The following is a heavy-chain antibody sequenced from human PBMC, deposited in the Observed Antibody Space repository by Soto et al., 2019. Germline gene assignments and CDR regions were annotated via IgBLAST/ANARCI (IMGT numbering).Heavy chain of an antibody. J-gene: IGHJ4*02. D-gene: IGHD3-22*01. CDR2: IYYSGST. V-gene: IGHV4-31*03. Sequence: PSETLSLTCTVSGGSISSGDYYWSWIRQHPGKGLEWIGYIYYSGSTYYNPSLKSRVTISVDTSKNQFSLKLSSVTAADTAVYYCAGGGTDDSSGYWDDYWGQGTLVTVSS. CDR3: AGGGTDDSSGYWDDY. CDR1: GGSISSGDYY.